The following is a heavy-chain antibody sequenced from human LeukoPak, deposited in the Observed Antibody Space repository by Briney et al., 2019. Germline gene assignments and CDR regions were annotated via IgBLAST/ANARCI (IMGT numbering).Heavy chain of an antibody. CDR1: GGSFSGYY. D-gene: IGHD3-3*02. V-gene: IGHV4-34*01. CDR2: INHSGST. Sequence: TSETLSLTCAVYGGSFSGYYWSWIRQPPGKGLEWIGEINHSGSTNYNPSLKSRVTISVDTSKNQFSLKLSSVTAADTAVYYCARHFTGPGTYTSYFGMDVWGQGTTVTVSS. J-gene: IGHJ6*02. CDR3: ARHFTGPGTYTSYFGMDV.